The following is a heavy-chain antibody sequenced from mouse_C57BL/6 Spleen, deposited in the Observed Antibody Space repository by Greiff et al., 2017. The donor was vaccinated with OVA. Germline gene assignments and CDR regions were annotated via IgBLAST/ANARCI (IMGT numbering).Heavy chain of an antibody. D-gene: IGHD2-4*01. CDR1: GFTFSNYW. J-gene: IGHJ2*01. CDR3: TEGYYDYDGY. CDR2: IRLKSDNYAT. V-gene: IGHV6-3*01. Sequence: EVQLQESGGGLVQPGGSMKLSCVASGFTFSNYWMNWVRQSPEKGLEWVAQIRLKSDNYATNYAESVKGRFTISRDDSKSSVYLQMNNLRAEDTGIYYCTEGYYDYDGYWGQGTTLTVSS.